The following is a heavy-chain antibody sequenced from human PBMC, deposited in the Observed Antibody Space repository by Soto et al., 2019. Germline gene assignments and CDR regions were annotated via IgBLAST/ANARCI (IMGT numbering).Heavy chain of an antibody. CDR1: GGTFSSYA. CDR3: ARALHPSIVVVPAAIPWFDP. D-gene: IGHD2-2*01. J-gene: IGHJ5*02. CDR2: IIPIFGTA. V-gene: IGHV1-69*13. Sequence: SVKVSCKASGGTFSSYAISWVRQAPGQGLEWMGGIIPIFGTANYAQKFQGRVTITADESTSTAYMELSSLRSEDTAVYYCARALHPSIVVVPAAIPWFDPWGQGTLVTVSS.